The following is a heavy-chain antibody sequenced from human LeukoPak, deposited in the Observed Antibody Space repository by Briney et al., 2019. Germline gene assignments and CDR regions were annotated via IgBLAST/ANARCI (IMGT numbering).Heavy chain of an antibody. CDR2: IYSGGNI. D-gene: IGHD2-15*01. V-gene: IGHV3-53*01. J-gene: IGHJ4*02. CDR1: GFTFSNYW. Sequence: GGSLRLSCAASGFTFSNYWMSWVRQAPGKGLEWVSVIYSGGNIYYIESVKGRFTISRDTSKNTLYLQMNSLRAEDTAVYFCAGRHCSGGGCYFAGADPFDYWGQGTLVTVSS. CDR3: AGRHCSGGGCYFAGADPFDY.